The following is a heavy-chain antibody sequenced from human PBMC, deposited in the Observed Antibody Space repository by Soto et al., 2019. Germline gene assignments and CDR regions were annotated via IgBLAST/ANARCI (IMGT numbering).Heavy chain of an antibody. V-gene: IGHV3-15*01. D-gene: IGHD1-20*01. J-gene: IGHJ4*02. Sequence: GGSLRLSCAASGFTFSSAWMNWVRPAPGEELEWVGRIISKRDGETTDYAAFVRVIFTISRNDSKNTLYVQMNFLKTDDTAVYYCTTGYTYTWHDLHWGQGALVTVFS. CDR1: GFTFSSAW. CDR3: TTGYTYTWHDLH. CDR2: IISKRDGETT.